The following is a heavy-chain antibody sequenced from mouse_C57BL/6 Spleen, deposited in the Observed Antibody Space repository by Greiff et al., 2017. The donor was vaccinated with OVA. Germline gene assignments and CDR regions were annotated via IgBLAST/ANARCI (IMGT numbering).Heavy chain of an antibody. CDR1: GYTFTSYG. V-gene: IGHV1-81*01. J-gene: IGHJ2*01. D-gene: IGHD1-1*01. Sequence: QVHVKQSGAELARPGASVKLSCKASGYTFTSYGISWVKQRTGQGLEWIGEIYPRSGNTYYNEKFKGKATLTADKSSSTAYMELRSLTSEDSAVYFCAKDYGSSYGYFDYWGQGTTLTVSS. CDR2: IYPRSGNT. CDR3: AKDYGSSYGYFDY.